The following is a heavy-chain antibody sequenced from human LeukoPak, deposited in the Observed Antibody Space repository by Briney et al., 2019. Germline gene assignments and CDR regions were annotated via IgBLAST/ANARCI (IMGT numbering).Heavy chain of an antibody. V-gene: IGHV3-30-3*01. CDR2: ISYDGSNK. CDR1: GFTFSSYA. Sequence: GRSLRLSCAAFGFTFSSYAMHWVRQAPGKGLEWVAVISYDGSNKHYADSVKGRFTISRDNSKNTLYLQMNSLRAEDTAVYYCAVPRTGPLDYYYGMDVWGQGTTVTVSS. J-gene: IGHJ6*02. CDR3: AVPRTGPLDYYYGMDV. D-gene: IGHD1/OR15-1a*01.